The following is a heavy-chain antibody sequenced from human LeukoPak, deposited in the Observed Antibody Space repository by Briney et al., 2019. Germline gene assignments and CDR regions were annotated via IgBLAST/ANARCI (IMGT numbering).Heavy chain of an antibody. CDR2: ISSSSYI. CDR3: ARDTPPRHYDFWSGYFGLDAFDI. Sequence: GGSLRLSCAASGFTFSSYSMNWVRQAPGKGLEWVSSISSSSYIYYADSVKGRFTISRDNAKNSLYLQMNSLRAEDTAVYYCARDTPPRHYDFWSGYFGLDAFDIWGQGTMVTVSS. D-gene: IGHD3-3*01. J-gene: IGHJ3*02. CDR1: GFTFSSYS. V-gene: IGHV3-21*01.